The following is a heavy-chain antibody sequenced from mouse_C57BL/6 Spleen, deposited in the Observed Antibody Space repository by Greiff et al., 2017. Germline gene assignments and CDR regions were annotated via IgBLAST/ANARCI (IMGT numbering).Heavy chain of an antibody. J-gene: IGHJ1*03. D-gene: IGHD2-1*01. CDR3: ARRDYGNYDWYFDV. CDR1: GYTFTDYY. V-gene: IGHV1-26*01. Sequence: EVQLQQSGPELVKPGASVKISCKASGYTFTDYYMNWVKQSHGKSLEWIGDINPNNGGTSYNQKFKGKATLTVDKSSSTAYMELRSLTSEDSAVYYCARRDYGNYDWYFDVWGTGTTVTVSS. CDR2: INPNNGGT.